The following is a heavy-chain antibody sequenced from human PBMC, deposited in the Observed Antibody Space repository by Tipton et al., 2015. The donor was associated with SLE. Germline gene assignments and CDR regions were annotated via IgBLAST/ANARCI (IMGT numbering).Heavy chain of an antibody. J-gene: IGHJ4*03. V-gene: IGHV4-31*03. CDR2: SFYTGST. CDR1: GGTVSSGGYY. D-gene: IGHD1-26*01. Sequence: TLSLTCNVSGGTVSSGGYYWSWIRQHPGKGLEWIGCSFYTGSTYYNPSLKSRVSVSVDTSENQFSLRLTSVTAADTAVYFCARGVGARDYFDSWGQGTTVTVSS. CDR3: ARGVGARDYFDS.